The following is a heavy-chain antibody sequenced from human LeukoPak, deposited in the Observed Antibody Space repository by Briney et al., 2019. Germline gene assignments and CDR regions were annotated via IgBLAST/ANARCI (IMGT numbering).Heavy chain of an antibody. J-gene: IGHJ4*02. V-gene: IGHV4-34*01. Sequence: SETLSLTCAVYGESFSEYYWSWIRQSPGKGLEWIGEINHRGNINYNPSLKSRATISVDTSKSQFSLNLSSVIAADTAVYYCASQYRVIVPSAPFDYWGQGTLVTVSS. CDR1: GESFSEYY. CDR3: ASQYRVIVPSAPFDY. CDR2: INHRGNI. D-gene: IGHD2-2*01.